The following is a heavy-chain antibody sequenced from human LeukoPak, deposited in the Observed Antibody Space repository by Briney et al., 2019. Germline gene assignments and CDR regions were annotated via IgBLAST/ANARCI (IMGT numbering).Heavy chain of an antibody. D-gene: IGHD2-15*01. J-gene: IGHJ4*02. V-gene: IGHV4-4*07. CDR2: IYTSGST. CDR1: GGSISSYY. Sequence: SETLSLTCTVSGGSISSYYWSWIRQPAGKGLEWIGRIYTSGSTYYNPSLKSRVTMSVDTPKNQFSLNLTSVTAADTAVYYCARGSQCSGFSCGFDYWGQGTLVTVSS. CDR3: ARGSQCSGFSCGFDY.